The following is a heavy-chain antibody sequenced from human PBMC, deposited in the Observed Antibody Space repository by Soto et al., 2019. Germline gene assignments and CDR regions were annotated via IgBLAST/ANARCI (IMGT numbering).Heavy chain of an antibody. D-gene: IGHD6-25*01. CDR1: DGSISSGGQY. CDR2: IYDSGST. J-gene: IGHJ4*02. CDR3: ARDAAEYYFDY. Sequence: QVQLKESGPGLVKPSQTLSLTCTVSDGSISSGGQYWSWIRQHPGKGLEWIGYIYDSGSTYYNPSLRSRVTISVDTSKNQFSLKLRSVTAADTAVYYCARDAAEYYFDYWGQGTLVTVSS. V-gene: IGHV4-31*03.